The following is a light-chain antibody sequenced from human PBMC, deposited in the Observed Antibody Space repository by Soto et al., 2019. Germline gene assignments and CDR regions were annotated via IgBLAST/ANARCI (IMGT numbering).Light chain of an antibody. Sequence: QSALTQPPSASGSPGQSVTISCTGTSSDVGGYNYVSWYQQHPGKAPKLMIYEVSKRPSGVPDRFSGSKSGNTASLTVSGLQAEDEADYYCSSYAGSNNLGVFGTGTKATV. CDR3: SSYAGSNNLGV. J-gene: IGLJ1*01. CDR2: EVS. CDR1: SSDVGGYNY. V-gene: IGLV2-8*01.